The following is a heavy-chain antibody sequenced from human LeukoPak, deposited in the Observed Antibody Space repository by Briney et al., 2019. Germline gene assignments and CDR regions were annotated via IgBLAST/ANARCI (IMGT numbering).Heavy chain of an antibody. V-gene: IGHV1-69*10. CDR2: IIPILGTA. CDR3: ARARYSYGDFFDY. CDR1: GGTFSSYA. Sequence: SVKVSCKASGGTFSSYAIIWVRQAPGQGLEWMGGIIPILGTANYAQTFQGRVTITADKSTSTAYMELSSLRSEDTAVYYCARARYSYGDFFDYWGQGTLVTVSS. D-gene: IGHD5-18*01. J-gene: IGHJ4*02.